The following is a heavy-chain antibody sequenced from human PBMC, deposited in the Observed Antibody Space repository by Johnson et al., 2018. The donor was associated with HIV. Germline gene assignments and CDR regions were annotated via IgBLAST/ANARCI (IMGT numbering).Heavy chain of an antibody. CDR1: GFTVIGNY. J-gene: IGHJ3*02. Sequence: MLLVESGGNVVRPGGSLRLSCAASGFTVIGNYMSWVRQAPGKGLDRVSVIYSGGSTYYADSVKGRFTLSRDNSKNTLYLQMNSLRAEDTAVYYCARVGGIAVAPNDAFDIWGQGTMVTVSS. CDR3: ARVGGIAVAPNDAFDI. V-gene: IGHV3-53*01. CDR2: IYSGGST. D-gene: IGHD6-19*01.